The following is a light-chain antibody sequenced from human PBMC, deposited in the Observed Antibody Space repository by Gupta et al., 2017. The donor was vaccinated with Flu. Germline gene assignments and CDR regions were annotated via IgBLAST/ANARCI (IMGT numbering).Light chain of an antibody. CDR1: QSISRY. J-gene: IGKJ4*01. CDR3: QQTYDTLALT. Sequence: DIQMTQSPSSLSASVGDRATITCRASQSISRYVNWYQQQPGKAPKHLIYAASRLQSGVPSRFSGSGSGTDFTLTISSLQPDDFATYYCQQTYDTLALTFGGGTKVEIK. CDR2: AAS. V-gene: IGKV1-39*01.